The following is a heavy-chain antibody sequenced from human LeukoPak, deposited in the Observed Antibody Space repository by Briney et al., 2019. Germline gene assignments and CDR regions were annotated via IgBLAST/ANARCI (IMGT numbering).Heavy chain of an antibody. Sequence: GGSLRLSCAASGFTFSSYSMNWVRQAPGKWLEWVSSISSSSSYIYYADSVKGRFTISRDNAKNSLYLQMNSLRAEDTAEYYCARRAQSDAFDIWGQGTMVTVST. CDR3: ARRAQSDAFDI. CDR1: GFTFSSYS. V-gene: IGHV3-21*01. CDR2: ISSSSSYI. J-gene: IGHJ3*02.